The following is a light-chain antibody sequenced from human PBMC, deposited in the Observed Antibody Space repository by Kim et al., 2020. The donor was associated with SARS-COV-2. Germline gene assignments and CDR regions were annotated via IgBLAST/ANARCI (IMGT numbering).Light chain of an antibody. CDR1: QSVSSGY. J-gene: IGKJ1*01. CDR2: GAS. V-gene: IGKV3-20*01. CDR3: QQYGSSPWT. Sequence: SPGERAIVSCRASQSVSSGYLAWFQQQPGQAPRLLIYGASKRAAGVPGRFSGSGSGTDFTLTISRLEPEDFVVFYCQQYGSSPWTFGQGTKVDIK.